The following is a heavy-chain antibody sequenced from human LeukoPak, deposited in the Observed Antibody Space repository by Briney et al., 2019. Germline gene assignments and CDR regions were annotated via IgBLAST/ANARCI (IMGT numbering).Heavy chain of an antibody. D-gene: IGHD2-2*01. Sequence: GESLQISCKGSGYTFTNYWIGWVRPMPGKGLEWMGIIYPADSDTRYSPSFQGQVTMSADKSISTAYLQWSSLEASDTAMFYCARSPSAQVFDCWGQGTLVTVSS. V-gene: IGHV5-51*01. CDR3: ARSPSAQVFDC. J-gene: IGHJ4*02. CDR2: IYPADSDT. CDR1: GYTFTNYW.